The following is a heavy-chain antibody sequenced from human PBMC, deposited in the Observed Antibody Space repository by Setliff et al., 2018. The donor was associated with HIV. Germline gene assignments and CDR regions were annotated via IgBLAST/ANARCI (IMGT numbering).Heavy chain of an antibody. CDR3: ARDHLGTMIVVADDAFDI. CDR1: GGSISSYY. Sequence: TLSLTCTVSGGSISSYYWSWIRQPAGKGLEWIGRIYTSGSTNYNPSLKSRVTMSVDTSKNQFSLKLSSVTAADTAVYYCARDHLGTMIVVADDAFDIWGQGTMVTVSS. D-gene: IGHD3-22*01. J-gene: IGHJ3*02. CDR2: IYTSGST. V-gene: IGHV4-4*07.